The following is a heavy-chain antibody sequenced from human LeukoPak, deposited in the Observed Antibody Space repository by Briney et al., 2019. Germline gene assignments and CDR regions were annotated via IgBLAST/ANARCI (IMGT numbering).Heavy chain of an antibody. V-gene: IGHV3-30-3*01. CDR2: ISYDGSNK. J-gene: IGHJ4*02. Sequence: GRSLRLSCAASGFTFSSYAMHWVRQAPGKGLEWVAVISYDGSNKYYADSVKGRFTISRDNSKNTLYLQMNSLRAEDTAVYFCGRDGYYYDSSGYVNYWGQGTLVTVSS. CDR3: GRDGYYYDSSGYVNY. CDR1: GFTFSSYA. D-gene: IGHD3-22*01.